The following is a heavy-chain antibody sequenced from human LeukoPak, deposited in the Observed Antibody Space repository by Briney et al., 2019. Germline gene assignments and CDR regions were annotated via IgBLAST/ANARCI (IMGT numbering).Heavy chain of an antibody. V-gene: IGHV3-23*01. CDR2: ISGSGGST. CDR3: AKVPADNSGPAFDI. CDR1: RFTFNNYV. Sequence: GGSLRLSCAASRFTFNNYVMSWVRRAPGKGLQWVSAISGSGGSTYYADSVKGRFTISRGNSNNTLFLQMSSLRAEDTATYYCAKVPADNSGPAFDIWGQGTMVTVSS. J-gene: IGHJ3*02. D-gene: IGHD3-22*01.